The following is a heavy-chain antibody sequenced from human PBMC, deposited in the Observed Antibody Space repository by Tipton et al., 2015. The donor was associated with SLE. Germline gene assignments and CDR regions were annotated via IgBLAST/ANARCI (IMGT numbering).Heavy chain of an antibody. CDR2: ISYDESNK. CDR3: TSELLNWFDP. D-gene: IGHD2-21*02. Sequence: SLRLSCAASGFTFSYYAMHWVRQAPGKGLEWVAVISYDESNKYYADSVKGRFTISRDNSKNTLYLQMNSLRGDDTAVYYCTSELLNWFDPWGQGTLVTVSS. V-gene: IGHV3-30*04. J-gene: IGHJ5*02. CDR1: GFTFSYYA.